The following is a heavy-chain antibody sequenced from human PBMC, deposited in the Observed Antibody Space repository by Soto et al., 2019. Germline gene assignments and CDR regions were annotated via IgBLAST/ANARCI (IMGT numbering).Heavy chain of an antibody. CDR2: INGPGGDT. D-gene: IGHD3-16*01. CDR3: AMKEDYQHVWGKSPPD. V-gene: IGHV3-23*01. Sequence: EVQLLEAGGNLVQPGGSLRLSCAASGFTFHNYAMSWVRQAPGKGLEWVSIINGPGGDTYYADSVKGRFTISRDNSKNKRYVETANLKAEDTGLYYCAMKEDYQHVWGKSPPDWGPGTLVPGFS. J-gene: IGHJ4*03. CDR1: GFTFHNYA.